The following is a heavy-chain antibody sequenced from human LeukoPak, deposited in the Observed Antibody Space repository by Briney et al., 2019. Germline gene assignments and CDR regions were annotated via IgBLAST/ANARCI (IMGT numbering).Heavy chain of an antibody. V-gene: IGHV3-21*01. J-gene: IGHJ4*02. Sequence: GGSLRLSCAASGFTFSSYSMNWVRQAPGKGLEWVSSTSSSSSYIYYADSVKGRFTISRDNAKNSLYLQMNSLRAEDTAVYYCARDPSEMRSGWYADYWGQGTLVTVSS. D-gene: IGHD6-19*01. CDR3: ARDPSEMRSGWYADY. CDR2: TSSSSSYI. CDR1: GFTFSSYS.